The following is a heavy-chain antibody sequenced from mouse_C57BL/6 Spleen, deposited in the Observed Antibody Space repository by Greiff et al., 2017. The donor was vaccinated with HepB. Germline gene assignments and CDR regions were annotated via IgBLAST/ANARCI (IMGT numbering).Heavy chain of an antibody. CDR2: ISYDGSN. Sequence: EVQRVESGPGLVKPSQSLSLTCSVTGYSITSGYYWNWIRQFPGNKLEWMGYISYDGSNNYNPSLKNRISITRDTSKNQFFLKLNSVTTEDTATYYCARAWSSPDYWGQGTTLTVSS. D-gene: IGHD1-1*01. CDR1: GYSITSGYY. V-gene: IGHV3-6*01. J-gene: IGHJ2*01. CDR3: ARAWSSPDY.